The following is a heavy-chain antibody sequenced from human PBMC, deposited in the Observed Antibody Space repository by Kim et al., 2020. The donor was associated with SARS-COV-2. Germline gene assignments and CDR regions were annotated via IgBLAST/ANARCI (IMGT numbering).Heavy chain of an antibody. CDR1: GFTFRSYW. J-gene: IGHJ4*02. CDR3: ASGYYDSGGSPFDY. V-gene: IGHV3-7*01. Sequence: GGSLRLSCAASGFTFRSYWMSWVRQAPGKGLEWVANIKQDGSEKYYVDSVKGRFTISRDNAKNSLYLQMNSLRAEDTAVYYCASGYYDSGGSPFDYWGQGTLVTVSS. CDR2: IKQDGSEK. D-gene: IGHD3-22*01.